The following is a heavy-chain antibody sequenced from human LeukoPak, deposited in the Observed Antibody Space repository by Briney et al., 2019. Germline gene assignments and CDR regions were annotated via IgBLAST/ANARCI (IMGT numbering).Heavy chain of an antibody. CDR3: ARATPYYYGSGSYSPDY. J-gene: IGHJ4*02. D-gene: IGHD3-10*01. CDR2: ISSSSSTI. V-gene: IGHV3-48*04. Sequence: GGSLRLSCAASGFTFSSYSMNWVRQAPGKGLEWVSYISSSSSTIYYADSVKGRFTISRDNAKNSLYLQMNSLRAEDTAVYYCARATPYYYGSGSYSPDYWGQGTLVTVSS. CDR1: GFTFSSYS.